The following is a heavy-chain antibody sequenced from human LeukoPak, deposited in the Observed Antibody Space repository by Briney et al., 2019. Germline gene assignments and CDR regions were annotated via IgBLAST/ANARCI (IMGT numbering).Heavy chain of an antibody. D-gene: IGHD6-19*01. V-gene: IGHV3-30*04. Sequence: RRSLTLSWLASEFTFGSYAMHWVRQPPGKWLEWVGAISSEGSNNYYADFVTGRFTLSRDNSKNTPYLQANSLMATDPAVSYCARVPSQGYSSGWYYFDYWGQGTLVTVSS. CDR1: EFTFGSYA. CDR3: ARVPSQGYSSGWYYFDY. CDR2: ISSEGSNN. J-gene: IGHJ4*02.